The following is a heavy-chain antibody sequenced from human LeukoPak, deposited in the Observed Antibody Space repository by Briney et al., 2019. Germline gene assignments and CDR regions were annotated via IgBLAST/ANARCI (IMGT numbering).Heavy chain of an antibody. Sequence: PSETLSLTCAVYGGSFSGYYWSWIRQPPGKGLEWIGEINHSGSTNYNPSLKSRVTISVDTSKNQFSLKLSSVTAADTAVYYCARARLLWLVPLGEYFDYWGQGTLVTVSS. CDR1: GGSFSGYY. V-gene: IGHV4-34*01. D-gene: IGHD6-19*01. J-gene: IGHJ4*02. CDR2: INHSGST. CDR3: ARARLLWLVPLGEYFDY.